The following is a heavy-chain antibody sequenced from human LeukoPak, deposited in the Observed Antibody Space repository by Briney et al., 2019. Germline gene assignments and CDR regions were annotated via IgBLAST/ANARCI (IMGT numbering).Heavy chain of an antibody. V-gene: IGHV1-2*02. Sequence: ASVKVSCEASGFTFTNYYVHWVRQAPEQGLEWMGWMNPNSGGTNYAQKFQGRVTMTRDTSISTGYMELSRLRSDDTAVYYCARSSSGWFPPEYWGQGTLVTVSS. CDR1: GFTFTNYY. J-gene: IGHJ4*02. CDR3: ARSSSGWFPPEY. CDR2: MNPNSGGT. D-gene: IGHD6-19*01.